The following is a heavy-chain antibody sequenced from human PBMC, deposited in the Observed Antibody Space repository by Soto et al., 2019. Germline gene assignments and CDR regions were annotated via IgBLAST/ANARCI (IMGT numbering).Heavy chain of an antibody. V-gene: IGHV3-11*06. CDR1: GFTFSDYY. CDR2: ISSSSSYT. D-gene: IGHD3-22*01. Sequence: QVQLVESGGGLVKPGGSLRLSCAASGFTFSDYYMSWIRQAPGKGLEWVSYISSSSSYTNYADSVKGRFTISRDNAKNSLYLQMNSLRAEDTAVYYCARDLSGYYRYYFDYWGQGTLVTVSS. CDR3: ARDLSGYYRYYFDY. J-gene: IGHJ4*02.